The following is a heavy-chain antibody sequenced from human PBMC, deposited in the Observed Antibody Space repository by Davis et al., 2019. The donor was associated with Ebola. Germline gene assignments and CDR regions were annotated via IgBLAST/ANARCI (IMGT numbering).Heavy chain of an antibody. D-gene: IGHD3/OR15-3a*01. CDR3: VRDLVGLS. Sequence: PGGSLRLSCVASGFSLRSYGMQWVRQAPSKGLEWVAYIRFDGSIEHYADSVKGRFTISRDNSENTLYLEMKSLRVEDTAVYFCVRDLVGLSWGQGTLVTVSS. CDR2: IRFDGSIE. CDR1: GFSLRSYG. V-gene: IGHV3-30*02. J-gene: IGHJ4*02.